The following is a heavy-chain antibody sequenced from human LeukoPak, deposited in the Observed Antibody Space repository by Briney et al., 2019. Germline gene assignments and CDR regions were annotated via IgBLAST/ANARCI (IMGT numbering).Heavy chain of an antibody. Sequence: GESLKISCMGSGNRFTNYWIAWVRQMPGKGLEWMGIIYPGDSERRYSPSFQGQVIISADKSISTVYLQWSSLKASDTAMYYCARQSYCSRTSCYEVDYWGQGTLVTVSS. J-gene: IGHJ4*02. D-gene: IGHD2-2*01. CDR2: IYPGDSER. CDR3: ARQSYCSRTSCYEVDY. V-gene: IGHV5-51*01. CDR1: GNRFTNYW.